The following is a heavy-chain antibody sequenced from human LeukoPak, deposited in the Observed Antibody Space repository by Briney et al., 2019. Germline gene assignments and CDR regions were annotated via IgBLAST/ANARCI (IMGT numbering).Heavy chain of an antibody. CDR2: IIPIFGTA. Sequence: ASVKVSCKASGYTSTSYGISWVRQAPGQGLEWMGGIIPIFGTANYAQKFQGRVTITADESTSTAYMELSSLRSEDTAVYYCARSRGLLWWPDWGQGTLVTVSS. V-gene: IGHV1-69*13. CDR1: GYTSTSYG. D-gene: IGHD2-21*01. CDR3: ARSRGLLWWPD. J-gene: IGHJ4*02.